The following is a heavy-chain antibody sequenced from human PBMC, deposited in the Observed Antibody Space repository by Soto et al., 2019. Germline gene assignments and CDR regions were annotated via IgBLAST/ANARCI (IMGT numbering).Heavy chain of an antibody. Sequence: SETLSLTCAVYGGSFSGYYWSWIRQPPGKGLEWFGEINHSGSTNYNPSLKSRVTISVDTSKNQFSLKLSSVTAADTAVYYCARVPIMAVAGTTTADYYYYMDVWGKGTTVTVS. CDR1: GGSFSGYY. V-gene: IGHV4-34*01. CDR2: INHSGST. D-gene: IGHD6-19*01. J-gene: IGHJ6*03. CDR3: ARVPIMAVAGTTTADYYYYMDV.